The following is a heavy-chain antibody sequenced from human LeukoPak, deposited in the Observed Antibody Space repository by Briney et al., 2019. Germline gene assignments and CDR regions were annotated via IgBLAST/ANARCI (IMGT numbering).Heavy chain of an antibody. CDR3: ATYRRYPVDY. CDR2: IRYDERIT. V-gene: IGHV3-74*01. Sequence: GGSLRLSCAVYRFTFSSYWMHWVRQAPGKGLEWVSRIRYDERITNYADSVKGRFTISRDNGKNTLYLQKNSLRAEDTAVYYYATYRRYPVDYWGQGTLATVSS. J-gene: IGHJ4*02. D-gene: IGHD1-1*01. CDR1: RFTFSSYW.